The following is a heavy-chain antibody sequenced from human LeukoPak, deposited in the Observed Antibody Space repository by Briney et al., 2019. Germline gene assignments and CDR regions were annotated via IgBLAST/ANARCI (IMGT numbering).Heavy chain of an antibody. CDR3: ARDRAVAGTDY. J-gene: IGHJ4*02. D-gene: IGHD6-19*01. Sequence: SETLSLTCTVSGGSISSSSYYWGWIRQPPGKGLEWIGSIYYSGSTYYNPPLKSRVTISVDTSKNQFSLKLSSVTAADTAVYYCARDRAVAGTDYWGQGTLVTVSS. V-gene: IGHV4-39*07. CDR2: IYYSGST. CDR1: GGSISSSSYY.